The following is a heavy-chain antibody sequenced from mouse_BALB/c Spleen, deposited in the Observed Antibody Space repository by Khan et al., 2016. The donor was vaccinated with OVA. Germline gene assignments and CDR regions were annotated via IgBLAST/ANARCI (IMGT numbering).Heavy chain of an antibody. CDR3: ARLLINFDH. CDR1: GYTLTSYW. J-gene: IGHJ2*01. D-gene: IGHD2-1*01. Sequence: QVQLQQPGAELVNPGASVNLSCKASGYTLTSYWMHWVKQRPGQGLEWIGEINPSNGRTNYNEKFKSKATLTVDKSSSTAYMQLSSPTSEDSAVYDCARLLINFDHWGQGTTLTVSS. V-gene: IGHV1S81*02. CDR2: INPSNGRT.